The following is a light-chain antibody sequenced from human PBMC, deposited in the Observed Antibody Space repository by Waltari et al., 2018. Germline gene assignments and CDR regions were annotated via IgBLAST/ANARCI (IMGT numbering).Light chain of an antibody. J-gene: IGKJ2*01. V-gene: IGKV3-11*01. CDR2: DAS. Sequence: EIVLTQSTATLSWSPGERATLPCMASQSVSSYLAWYQQKPGQAPRLLIYDASNRATGIPARFSGSGSGTDFTLTISSLEPEDFAVYYCQQRSNWLYTFGQGTKLEIK. CDR1: QSVSSY. CDR3: QQRSNWLYT.